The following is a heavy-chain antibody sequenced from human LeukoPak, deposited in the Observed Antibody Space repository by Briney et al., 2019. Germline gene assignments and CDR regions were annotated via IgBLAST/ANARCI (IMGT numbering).Heavy chain of an antibody. D-gene: IGHD4-11*01. J-gene: IGHJ6*02. V-gene: IGHV3-43*02. Sequence: GGSLRLSCAASGFTFYDYAMHWVRQAPGKGLEWVSLISGDGGSTYYADSVKGRFTISRDNNKNSLYLQMHSLTTEDTALYYCAKDINTVTTGRYYGMDVWGQGTTVTVSS. CDR3: AKDINTVTTGRYYGMDV. CDR1: GFTFYDYA. CDR2: ISGDGGST.